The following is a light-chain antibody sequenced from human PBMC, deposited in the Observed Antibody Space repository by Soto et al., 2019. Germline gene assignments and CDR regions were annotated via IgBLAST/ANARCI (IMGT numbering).Light chain of an antibody. CDR2: LSSDGSH. CDR1: SGHSSYA. Sequence: QPVLTQSPSASASLGASVKLTCTLSSGHSSYAIAWHQQQPEKGPRYLMKLSSDGSHSKGDGIPDRFSGSSSGAERYLTISSLQSEDEADYYCQTWDTGARVVFGGGTKLHVL. CDR3: QTWDTGARVV. J-gene: IGLJ2*01. V-gene: IGLV4-69*01.